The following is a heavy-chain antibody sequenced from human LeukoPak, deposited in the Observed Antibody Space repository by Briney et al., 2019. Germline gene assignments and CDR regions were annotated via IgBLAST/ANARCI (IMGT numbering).Heavy chain of an antibody. CDR3: ARHDYGDYRTFDP. D-gene: IGHD4-17*01. CDR1: GYSISTGYY. J-gene: IGHJ5*02. CDR2: IYHSGST. Sequence: PSETLSLTCAVSGYSISTGYYWGWIRQPPGKGLEWIGSIYHSGSTYYNPSLKSRVTISVDTSKNQFSLKLSSVTAADTAVYYCARHDYGDYRTFDPWGQGTLVTVSS. V-gene: IGHV4-38-2*01.